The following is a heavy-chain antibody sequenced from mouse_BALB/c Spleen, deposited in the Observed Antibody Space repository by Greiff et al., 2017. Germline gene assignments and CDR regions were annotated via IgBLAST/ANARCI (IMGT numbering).Heavy chain of an antibody. J-gene: IGHJ2*01. D-gene: IGHD1-1*01. Sequence: EVKLVESGPGLVKPSQSLSLTCTVTGYSITSDYAWNWIRQFPGNKLEWMGYISYSGSTSYNPSLKSRISITRDTSKNQFFLQLNSVTTEDTATYYCAREGYYGSSYDYWGQGTTLTVSS. CDR3: AREGYYGSSYDY. V-gene: IGHV3-2*02. CDR2: ISYSGST. CDR1: GYSITSDYA.